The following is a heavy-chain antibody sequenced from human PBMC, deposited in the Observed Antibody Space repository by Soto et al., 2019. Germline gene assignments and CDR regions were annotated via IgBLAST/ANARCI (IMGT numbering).Heavy chain of an antibody. J-gene: IGHJ3*02. D-gene: IGHD2-21*01. Sequence: SETLSLTCTVSGGSISSRSYYWGWIRQPPGKGLEWIGCIFYSGSTYYNPSVQSRVTISVDTSKNQFSLMLSSVIAADTAVYYCARLQAITGPPEDALEMWGPGTMVTVSS. CDR2: IFYSGST. CDR1: GGSISSRSYY. CDR3: ARLQAITGPPEDALEM. V-gene: IGHV4-39*01.